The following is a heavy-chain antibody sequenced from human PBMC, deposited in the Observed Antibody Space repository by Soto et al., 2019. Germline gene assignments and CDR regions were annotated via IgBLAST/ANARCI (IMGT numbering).Heavy chain of an antibody. J-gene: IGHJ2*01. V-gene: IGHV4-34*01. CDR3: ARESHDILSGPPWVWYFDL. Sequence: QVQLQQWGAGPLRPLETLSLTCGVSGGSFSGYYWAWIRQSPGKGLEWIGEINDRGSINYNPSLKIRDSISVDTSKHHYSLDLRSVTAADTAVYYCARESHDILSGPPWVWYFDLWGRGTLVTVSS. D-gene: IGHD3-9*01. CDR2: INDRGSI. CDR1: GGSFSGYY.